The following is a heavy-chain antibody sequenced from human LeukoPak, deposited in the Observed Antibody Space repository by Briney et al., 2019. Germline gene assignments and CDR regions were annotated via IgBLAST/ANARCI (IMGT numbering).Heavy chain of an antibody. J-gene: IGHJ5*02. D-gene: IGHD3-10*01. V-gene: IGHV1-18*01. CDR2: ISAYSGYT. CDR1: GYSFTLYG. Sequence: ASVKVSCKASGYSFTLYGITWVRQAPGQGLEWMGWISAYSGYTNYAQKFQGRVTMTTDTSTTTAYMELRSLRSDDTAVYYCARDIYGSGHGWFDTWGQGRLVTVSS. CDR3: ARDIYGSGHGWFDT.